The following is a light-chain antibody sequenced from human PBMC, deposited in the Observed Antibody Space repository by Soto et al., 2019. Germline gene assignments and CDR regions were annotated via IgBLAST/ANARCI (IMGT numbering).Light chain of an antibody. Sequence: EIVMTHSPATLSVSPWEVVTLSCRASQSVFRNLAWYQQKPGQAPRLLIYGASTRATGIPARFSGSGSGTEFTLTISDVQPEDFAVYYCHQRQSWPRTFGQGTKVDIK. V-gene: IGKV3-15*01. J-gene: IGKJ1*01. CDR1: QSVFRN. CDR2: GAS. CDR3: HQRQSWPRT.